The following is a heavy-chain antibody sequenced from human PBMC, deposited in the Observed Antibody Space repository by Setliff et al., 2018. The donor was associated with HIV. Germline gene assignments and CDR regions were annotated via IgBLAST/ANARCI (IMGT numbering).Heavy chain of an antibody. J-gene: IGHJ6*03. CDR2: IYSSGST. Sequence: SETLSLTCTVSGDSISSGTYYWSWIRQPAGKGLEWIGRIYSSGSTNYNPSLESRVTISVDTSKNQFSLKLNSVTAADTAVYYCARGVLITKRVTQTGGYYYYTDVWGKGTTVTVSS. CDR3: ARGVLITKRVTQTGGYYYYTDV. D-gene: IGHD2-21*02. V-gene: IGHV4-61*02. CDR1: GDSISSGTYY.